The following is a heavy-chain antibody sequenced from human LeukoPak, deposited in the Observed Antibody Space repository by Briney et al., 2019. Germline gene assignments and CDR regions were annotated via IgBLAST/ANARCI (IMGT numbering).Heavy chain of an antibody. Sequence: GGSLRLSCAASGFTFSSYAMHCVRQAPGKGLEWVAVISYDGSNKYYADSVKGRFTISRDNSKNTLYLQMNSLRAEDTAVYYCARASGLASFDYWGQGTLVTVSS. CDR1: GFTFSSYA. J-gene: IGHJ4*02. CDR3: ARASGLASFDY. CDR2: ISYDGSNK. D-gene: IGHD3/OR15-3a*01. V-gene: IGHV3-30*01.